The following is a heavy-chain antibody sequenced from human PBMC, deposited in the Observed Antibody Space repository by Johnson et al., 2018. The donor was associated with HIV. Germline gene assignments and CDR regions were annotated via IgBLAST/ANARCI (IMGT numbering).Heavy chain of an antibody. CDR3: AKSPGKDNGGNSGGIDF. CDR1: GFTFSHNW. Sequence: QVQLVESGGGLVQPGGSLRLSCVGSGFTFSHNWMSWVRQAPGKGLEWVAVLWSDGSNENYTESVKGRFNISRDNSKNTLYLQMNSLRVEDTATYYCAKSPGKDNGGNSGGIDFWGQGTMVTVSS. J-gene: IGHJ3*01. V-gene: IGHV3-33*03. D-gene: IGHD4-23*01. CDR2: LWSDGSNE.